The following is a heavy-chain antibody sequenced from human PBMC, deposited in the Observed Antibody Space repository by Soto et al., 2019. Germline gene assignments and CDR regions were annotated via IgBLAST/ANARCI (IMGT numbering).Heavy chain of an antibody. V-gene: IGHV3-48*03. Sequence: EVQLAESGGGLVQPGGSLRLSCAASGFTFSSYEMNWVRQAPGKGLEWISYISTSGSSKYYADSVKGRFTISRDNAKNSLYLQMNSLRAEDTAVYYCARVRDGYRGYFGSWGQGTLVTVSS. CDR3: ARVRDGYRGYFGS. CDR1: GFTFSSYE. D-gene: IGHD5-18*01. CDR2: ISTSGSSK. J-gene: IGHJ4*02.